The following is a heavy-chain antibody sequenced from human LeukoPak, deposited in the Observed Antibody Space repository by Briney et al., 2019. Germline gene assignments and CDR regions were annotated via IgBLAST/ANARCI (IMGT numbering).Heavy chain of an antibody. Sequence: ASVKVSCKASGYTFTSYGISWVRQAPGQGLEWMGWISAYNGNTNYAQKLQGRVTMTRDMSTSTVYMELSSLRSEDTAVYYCARDYHYDSSGYPDYWGQGTLVTVSS. V-gene: IGHV1-18*01. CDR1: GYTFTSYG. CDR2: ISAYNGNT. D-gene: IGHD3-22*01. CDR3: ARDYHYDSSGYPDY. J-gene: IGHJ4*02.